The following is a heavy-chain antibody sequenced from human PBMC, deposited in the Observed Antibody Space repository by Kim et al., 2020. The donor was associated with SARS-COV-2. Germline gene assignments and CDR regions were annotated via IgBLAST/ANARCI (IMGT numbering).Heavy chain of an antibody. V-gene: IGHV3-30*18. CDR2: ISYDGSNK. J-gene: IGHJ6*02. Sequence: LSLTCAASGFTFSSYGMHWVRQAPGKGLEWVAVISYDGSNKYYADSVKGRFTISRDNSKNTLYLQMNSLRAEDTAVYYCAKDRGRDYYYGMDVWGQGTTVTVSS. CDR3: AKDRGRDYYYGMDV. D-gene: IGHD3-10*01. CDR1: GFTFSSYG.